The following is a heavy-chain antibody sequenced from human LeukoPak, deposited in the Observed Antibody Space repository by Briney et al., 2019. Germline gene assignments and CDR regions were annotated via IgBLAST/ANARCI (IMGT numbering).Heavy chain of an antibody. V-gene: IGHV3-48*03. Sequence: PGGSLRLSCAASGFTFSSYEMNWVRQAPGKGLEWVSYISSSGSTIYYADSVKGRFTISRDNGRNSLYLQMNSLRVEDTAVYYCARERFYYDSSGLTGFAPWAREPWSPSPQ. CDR3: ARERFYYDSSGLTGFAP. CDR2: ISSSGSTI. D-gene: IGHD3-22*01. J-gene: IGHJ5*02. CDR1: GFTFSSYE.